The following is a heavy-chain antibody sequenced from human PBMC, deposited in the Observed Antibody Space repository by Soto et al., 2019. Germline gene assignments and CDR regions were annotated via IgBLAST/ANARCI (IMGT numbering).Heavy chain of an antibody. D-gene: IGHD4-4*01. CDR1: GGSISSSNW. CDR2: IYHSGST. V-gene: IGHV4-4*02. J-gene: IGHJ6*02. CDR3: ARGYYSNYYGMDV. Sequence: ETLSLTCAVSGGSISSSNWWSWVRQPPGKGLEWIGEIYHSGSTNYNPSLKSRVTISVDKSKNQFSLKLSSVTAADTAVYYCARGYYSNYYGMDVWGQGTTVTVSS.